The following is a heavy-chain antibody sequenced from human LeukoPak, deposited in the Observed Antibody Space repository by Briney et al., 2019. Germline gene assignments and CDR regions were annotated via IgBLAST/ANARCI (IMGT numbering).Heavy chain of an antibody. D-gene: IGHD5-18*01. Sequence: PGRSLRLSCIASGFTFDDYAMHWVRQRPGKGLEWVSQISWDSGDIDYAGSVKGRFTTSRDNAKNSLHLQMNSLTPEDTAFYYCAKDKTGGYSYGPIHLWGQGTLVTVSS. CDR3: AKDKTGGYSYGPIHL. J-gene: IGHJ5*02. CDR2: ISWDSGDI. CDR1: GFTFDDYA. V-gene: IGHV3-9*01.